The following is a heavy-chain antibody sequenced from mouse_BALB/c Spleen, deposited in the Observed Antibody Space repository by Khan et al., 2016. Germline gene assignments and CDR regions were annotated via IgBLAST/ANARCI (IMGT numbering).Heavy chain of an antibody. CDR3: TRLYYDGCSDY. CDR2: INPDSSTI. D-gene: IGHD1-1*01. Sequence: EVKLEESGGGLVQPGGSLKLSCAASGFDFSRYWMSWVRQAPGRGLEWIGEINPDSSTINYTPSLKDKFIISRDNAKNTLYLQMSKVRSEDTASYYCTRLYYDGCSDYWGQGTTLTVSS. J-gene: IGHJ2*01. V-gene: IGHV4-1*02. CDR1: GFDFSRYW.